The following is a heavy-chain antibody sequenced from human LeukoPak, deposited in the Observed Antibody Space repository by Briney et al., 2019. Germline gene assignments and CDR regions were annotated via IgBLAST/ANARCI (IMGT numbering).Heavy chain of an antibody. CDR1: GFTFSSYA. CDR2: ISGSGGST. D-gene: IGHD3-10*01. J-gene: IGHJ4*02. Sequence: PGGSLRLSCAASGFTFSSYAMSWVRQAPGKGLEWVSAISGSGGSTYYADSVKGRFTISRDNSKNTLYLQMNSLRAEDTAVYYCAKDQAPVRGVIMSSYFDYWGQGTLVTVSS. V-gene: IGHV3-23*01. CDR3: AKDQAPVRGVIMSSYFDY.